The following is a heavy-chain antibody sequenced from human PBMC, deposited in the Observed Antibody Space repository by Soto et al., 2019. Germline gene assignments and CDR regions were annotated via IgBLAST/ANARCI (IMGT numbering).Heavy chain of an antibody. CDR2: IDPSDSYT. Sequence: GESLKISCKGSGYNFTSYWISWVRQMPGKGLEWMGRIDPSDSYTNYSPSFQGHVTISADKSISTAYLQWSSLKASDTAMYYCARPRTDAFDIWGQGTMVTVSS. V-gene: IGHV5-10-1*01. J-gene: IGHJ3*02. CDR3: ARPRTDAFDI. CDR1: GYNFTSYW.